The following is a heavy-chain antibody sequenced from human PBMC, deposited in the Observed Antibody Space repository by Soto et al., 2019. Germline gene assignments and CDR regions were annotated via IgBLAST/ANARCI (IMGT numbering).Heavy chain of an antibody. CDR2: FDPEEGEI. CDR3: ATTITTYVYDFDS. V-gene: IGHV1-24*01. Sequence: ASVKVSCKVAGHSLTDLSMHWVRQGPGRGLEWLGGFDPEEGEIIYAQNFQGRIRLTEDTSTDTAFMELNSLKSEDTAIYYCATTITTYVYDFDSWGQGTLVTVSS. J-gene: IGHJ4*02. CDR1: GHSLTDLS. D-gene: IGHD3-16*01.